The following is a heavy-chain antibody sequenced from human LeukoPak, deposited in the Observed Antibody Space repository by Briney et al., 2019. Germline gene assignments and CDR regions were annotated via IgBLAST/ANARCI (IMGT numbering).Heavy chain of an antibody. V-gene: IGHV3-30-3*01. CDR3: AVAYYYGSGDAFDI. CDR2: ISYDGSNK. CDR1: GFTFSNYA. J-gene: IGHJ3*02. D-gene: IGHD3-10*01. Sequence: AGGSLRLSCAASGFTFSNYAIHWVRQAPGKGLEWVAVISYDGSNKYYADSVQGRFTISRDNAKNSLYLQMNSLRAEDTAVYYCAVAYYYGSGDAFDIWGQGTKVTVSS.